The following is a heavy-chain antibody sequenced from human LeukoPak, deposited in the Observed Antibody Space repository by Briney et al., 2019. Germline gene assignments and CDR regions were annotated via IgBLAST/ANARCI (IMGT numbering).Heavy chain of an antibody. J-gene: IGHJ4*02. Sequence: PSETLSLTCTVSGGSISSYYWSWIRQPPGKGLEWTGYIYYSGSTNYNPSLKSRVTISVDTSKNQFSLKLSSVTAADTAVYYCARQDRDGYNFEFWGQGTLVTVSS. CDR1: GGSISSYY. CDR2: IYYSGST. D-gene: IGHD5-24*01. CDR3: ARQDRDGYNFEF. V-gene: IGHV4-59*01.